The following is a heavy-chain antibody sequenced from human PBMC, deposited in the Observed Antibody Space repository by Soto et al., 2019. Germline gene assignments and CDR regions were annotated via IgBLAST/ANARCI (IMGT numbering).Heavy chain of an antibody. CDR1: GFTFSSYA. Sequence: QVQLVESGGGVVQPGRFLRLSCAASGFTFSSYAMHWVRQAPGKGLEWVAVISYDGSNKYYADSVKGRFTISRDNSKNTLYLQMNSLRAEDTAVYYCARDHVGYSNYGGMDVWGQGTTVTVSS. CDR2: ISYDGSNK. CDR3: ARDHVGYSNYGGMDV. J-gene: IGHJ6*02. V-gene: IGHV3-30-3*01. D-gene: IGHD4-4*01.